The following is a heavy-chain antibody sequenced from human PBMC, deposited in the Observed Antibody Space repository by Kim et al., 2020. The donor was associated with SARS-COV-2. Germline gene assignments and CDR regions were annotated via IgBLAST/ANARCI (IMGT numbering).Heavy chain of an antibody. CDR3: ARDLGSYDGETDYYYGMGD. J-gene: IGHJ6*02. CDR2: IYYSGST. V-gene: IGHV4-59*01. D-gene: IGHD3-22*01. Sequence: SETLSLTCTVSGGSISSYYWSWIRQPPGKGLEWIGYIYYSGSTNYNASLKSRVTISVDTSKNQFSLKLSSVTAADTAVYYCARDLGSYDGETDYYYGMGDWGQGTPVTVSS. CDR1: GGSISSYY.